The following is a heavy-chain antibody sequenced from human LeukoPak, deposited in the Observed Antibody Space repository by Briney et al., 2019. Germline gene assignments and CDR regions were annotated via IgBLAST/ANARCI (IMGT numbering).Heavy chain of an antibody. CDR1: GGTFSSYA. CDR2: IIPIFGTA. CDR3: ASRYDSSGYGPKNYYYYYGMDV. V-gene: IGHV1-69*13. J-gene: IGHJ6*02. Sequence: SVTVSCKASGGTFSSYAISWVRQAPGQGLEWMGGIIPIFGTANYAQKFQGRVTITADESTSTAYMELSSLRSEDTAVYYCASRYDSSGYGPKNYYYYYGMDVWGQGTTVTVSS. D-gene: IGHD3-22*01.